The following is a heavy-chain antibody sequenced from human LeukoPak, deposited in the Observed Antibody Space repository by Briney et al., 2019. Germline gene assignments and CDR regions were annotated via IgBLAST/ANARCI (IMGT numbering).Heavy chain of an antibody. Sequence: SETLSLTCTVSGGSISKDYWSWIRQPPGKGLEWIGYIYYSGSTNYNPSLKSRVTISVDTSKNQFSLKLSSVTAADTAVYYCARGAEAAAGPSDFDYWGQGTLVTVSS. CDR1: GGSISKDY. D-gene: IGHD6-13*01. J-gene: IGHJ4*02. CDR2: IYYSGST. V-gene: IGHV4-59*12. CDR3: ARGAEAAAGPSDFDY.